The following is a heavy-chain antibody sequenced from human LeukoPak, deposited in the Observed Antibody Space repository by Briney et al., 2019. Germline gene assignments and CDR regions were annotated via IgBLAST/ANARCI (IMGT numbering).Heavy chain of an antibody. V-gene: IGHV4-59*01. J-gene: IGHJ6*02. Sequence: SETLSLTCTVSGGSISSYYWSWIRQPPGKWMEWIGYIYYSGSTNYNPSLKSRVTISVDTSKNQFSLKLSSVTAADTAVYYCARGADDTAMVTYYYYGMDVWGQGTTVTVSS. D-gene: IGHD5-18*01. CDR3: ARGADDTAMVTYYYYGMDV. CDR1: GGSISSYY. CDR2: IYYSGST.